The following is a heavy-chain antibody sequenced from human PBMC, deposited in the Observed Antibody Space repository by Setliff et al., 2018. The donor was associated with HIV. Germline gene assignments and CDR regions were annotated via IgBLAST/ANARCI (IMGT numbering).Heavy chain of an antibody. D-gene: IGHD3-10*01. Sequence: ASVKVSCKTSGYTFINYDINWVRQATGQGLEWMGWTNPNSSNSGYAQNFQGRVTMTLDTSISTAYMELSSLTSEDTAVYYCTRGRHSQTAGAIKFAFWGQGSLVT. CDR3: TRGRHSQTAGAIKFAF. CDR2: TNPNSSNS. V-gene: IGHV1-8*02. J-gene: IGHJ5*01. CDR1: GYTFINYD.